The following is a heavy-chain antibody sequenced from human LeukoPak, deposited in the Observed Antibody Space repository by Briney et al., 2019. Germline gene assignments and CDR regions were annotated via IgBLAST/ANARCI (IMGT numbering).Heavy chain of an antibody. J-gene: IGHJ6*03. V-gene: IGHV3-23*01. CDR1: GFTFSSYA. Sequence: RTGGSLRLSCAASGFTFSSYAMSWVRQAPGKGLEWVSAISGNGGSTYYADSVKGRFTISRDNSYNTVSLQMNGLRDEDTGVYYCAKGLKTGVGPYMGYHYYMDVWGKGATVTVSS. D-gene: IGHD3-16*01. CDR2: ISGNGGST. CDR3: AKGLKTGVGPYMGYHYYMDV.